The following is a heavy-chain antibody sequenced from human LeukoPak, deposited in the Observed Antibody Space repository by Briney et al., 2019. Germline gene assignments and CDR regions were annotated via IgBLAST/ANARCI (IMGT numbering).Heavy chain of an antibody. D-gene: IGHD3-22*01. CDR3: ARGYYDSSGYFDY. Sequence: SVKVFCKASGGTFSSYAISWVRQAPGQGLEWMGGIIPIFGTANYAQKFQGRVTITADESTSIAYMELSSLRSEDTAVYYCARGYYDSSGYFDYWGQGTLVTVSS. J-gene: IGHJ4*02. V-gene: IGHV1-69*13. CDR1: GGTFSSYA. CDR2: IIPIFGTA.